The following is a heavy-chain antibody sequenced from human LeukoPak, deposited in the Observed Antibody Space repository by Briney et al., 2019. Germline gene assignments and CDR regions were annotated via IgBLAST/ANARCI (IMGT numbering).Heavy chain of an antibody. CDR2: ISGTGGTT. V-gene: IGHV3-23*01. CDR1: GFTFSDYY. CDR3: AKNGDRGAYCSGGSCYPYYYYYMDV. J-gene: IGHJ6*03. D-gene: IGHD2-15*01. Sequence: GGSLRLSCAASGFTFSDYYMSWIRQAPGKGLEWVSAISGTGGTTYYADSVKGRFTISRDNSKNTLYLQMNSLRAEDTAVYYCAKNGDRGAYCSGGSCYPYYYYYMDVWGKGTTVTISS.